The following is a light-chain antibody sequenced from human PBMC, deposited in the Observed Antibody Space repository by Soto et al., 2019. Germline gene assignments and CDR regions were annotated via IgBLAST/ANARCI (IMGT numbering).Light chain of an antibody. V-gene: IGKV3-15*01. Sequence: EIVMTQSPATLSVSPGERATLSCRASQSVSNNLAWYQKKPGQAPRRLIYGASTRATGIPARFSGSGSGTEFTLTISSLQAEDFAFYYCQQYNNWWTFGQGTRVDIK. CDR2: GAS. CDR1: QSVSNN. CDR3: QQYNNWWT. J-gene: IGKJ1*01.